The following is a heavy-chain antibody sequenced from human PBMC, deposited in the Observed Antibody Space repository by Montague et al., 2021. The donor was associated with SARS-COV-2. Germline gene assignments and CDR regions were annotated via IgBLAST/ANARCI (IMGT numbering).Heavy chain of an antibody. Sequence: SETLSLTCTVSGGSISSSYYYWGRHRQPPGKGLEWIGNMYYSGSTYYTLSLKSRGTISIDTTKNHFSLKPSSVTAAATAVYYCARDDIVLQGVTKGMDVWGQGTTVTVSS. CDR2: MYYSGST. D-gene: IGHD2-15*01. CDR1: GGSISSSYYY. CDR3: ARDDIVLQGVTKGMDV. J-gene: IGHJ6*02. V-gene: IGHV4-39*02.